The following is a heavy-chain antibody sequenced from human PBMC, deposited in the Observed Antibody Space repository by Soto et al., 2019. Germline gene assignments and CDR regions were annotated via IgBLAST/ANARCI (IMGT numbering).Heavy chain of an antibody. Sequence: SETLSLTCTVSGGSIGSYYWSWIRQPPGKGLEWIGYIYYSGSTNYNPSLKSRVTISVDTSKNQFSLKLSSVTAADTAVYYCARDYYYGSGSNYNWFDPWGQGTLVTVSS. J-gene: IGHJ5*02. D-gene: IGHD3-10*01. CDR2: IYYSGST. CDR3: ARDYYYGSGSNYNWFDP. V-gene: IGHV4-59*01. CDR1: GGSIGSYY.